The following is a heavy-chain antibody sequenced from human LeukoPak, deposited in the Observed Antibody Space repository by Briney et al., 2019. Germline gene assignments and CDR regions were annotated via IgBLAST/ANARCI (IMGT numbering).Heavy chain of an antibody. CDR2: TRYDGSNK. Sequence: GGSLRLSCAASGFTFSSYGMHWVRQAPGKGLEWVAFTRYDGSNKYYADSVKGRFTISRDNAKNSLYLQMNSLRAEDTAVYHCATGRSCTTCYLPDYWGQGTLVTVSS. D-gene: IGHD2-2*01. V-gene: IGHV3-30*02. J-gene: IGHJ4*02. CDR1: GFTFSSYG. CDR3: ATGRSCTTCYLPDY.